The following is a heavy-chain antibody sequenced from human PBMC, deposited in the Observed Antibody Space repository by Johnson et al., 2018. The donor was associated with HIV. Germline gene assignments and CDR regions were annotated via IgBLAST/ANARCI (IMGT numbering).Heavy chain of an antibody. CDR2: IYSGGSA. V-gene: IGHV3-23*03. CDR3: ARGRYSSTWYVGGLDAFDI. J-gene: IGHJ3*02. Sequence: VQLVESGGGLVQPGGSLRLSCAASGFTFSSYGMSWVRQAPGKGLEWVSVIYSGGSAYYTDSVEGRFTISSDNSKNTLYLQMNSLRAEDTAVYYCARGRYSSTWYVGGLDAFDIWGQGTMVTVSS. D-gene: IGHD6-13*01. CDR1: GFTFSSYG.